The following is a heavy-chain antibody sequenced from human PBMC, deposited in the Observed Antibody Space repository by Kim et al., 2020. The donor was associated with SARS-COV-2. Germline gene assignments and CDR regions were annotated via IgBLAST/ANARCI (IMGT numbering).Heavy chain of an antibody. CDR1: GYTFSSFG. V-gene: IGHV1-18*01. J-gene: IGHJ6*02. CDR3: ARDNPAAIYGMDV. Sequence: ASVKVSCKTSGYTFSSFGISWVRQAPGQGLEWLGWISVYNGNTKYAQKVQGRVTVTTDTFTSTAYMELRSLRYDDTAVYYCARDNPAAIYGMDVWGQGTT. CDR2: ISVYNGNT. D-gene: IGHD2-2*01.